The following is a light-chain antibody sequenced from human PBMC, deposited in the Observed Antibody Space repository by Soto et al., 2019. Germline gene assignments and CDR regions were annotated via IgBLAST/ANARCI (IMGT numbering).Light chain of an antibody. CDR1: QSVSSNY. Sequence: EIVLTQSPGTLSLSPGERATLSCRSSQSVSSNYLAWYQPKPDQAPRLVIYDVSGRATGIPDRFSGSGSGTDFTLTISRLEPEDFAVYYCQQYGRSPTFGQGTKVEIK. V-gene: IGKV3-20*01. CDR3: QQYGRSPT. CDR2: DVS. J-gene: IGKJ1*01.